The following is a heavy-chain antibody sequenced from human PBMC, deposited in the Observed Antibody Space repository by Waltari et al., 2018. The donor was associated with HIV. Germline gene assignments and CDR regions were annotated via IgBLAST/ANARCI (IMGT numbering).Heavy chain of an antibody. CDR2: ISSSSSYI. Sequence: QLVESGGGLVKPGGSLRLSCAASGFTFSSYSMNWVPQAPGKGLEWVSYISSSSSYIYYADSVKGRFTISRDNAKHSLYLQMNSLRAEDTAVYYCARDPYSSSWYGGWGQGTLVTVSS. CDR1: GFTFSSYS. J-gene: IGHJ4*02. D-gene: IGHD6-13*01. V-gene: IGHV3-21*01. CDR3: ARDPYSSSWYGG.